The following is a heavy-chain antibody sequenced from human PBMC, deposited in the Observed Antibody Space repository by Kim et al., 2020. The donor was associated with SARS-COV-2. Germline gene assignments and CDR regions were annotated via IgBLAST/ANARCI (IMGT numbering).Heavy chain of an antibody. Sequence: ASVKVSCKASGYTFTGYDINWVRQSAGQGLEWLGWMNPNSGNTGYAQKFQGRVTMTRSNSVTTAYLELTSLTSEDTAVYYCAREPPSWGIVYSFDIWGQGTMVTVSS. D-gene: IGHD2-15*01. CDR3: AREPPSWGIVYSFDI. J-gene: IGHJ3*02. CDR1: GYTFTGYD. CDR2: MNPNSGNT. V-gene: IGHV1-8*01.